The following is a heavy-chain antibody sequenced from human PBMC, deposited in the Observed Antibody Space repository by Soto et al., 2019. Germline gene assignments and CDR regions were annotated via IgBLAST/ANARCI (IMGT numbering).Heavy chain of an antibody. CDR1: GGAVGSGTYY. Sequence: PSETLSLTCTVSGGAVGSGTYYWSWIRQPPGKGLEWIAHIYFTGSTNYNPSLKSRVTMSLDTSRNQFSLKLSSVTAADTAVYYCTRGPPRVQWFDPWGLGTLVTVSS. V-gene: IGHV4-61*01. CDR2: IYFTGST. CDR3: TRGPPRVQWFDP. J-gene: IGHJ5*02.